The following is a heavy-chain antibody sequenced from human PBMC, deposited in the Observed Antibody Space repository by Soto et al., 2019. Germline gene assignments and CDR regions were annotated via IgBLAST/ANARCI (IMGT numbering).Heavy chain of an antibody. V-gene: IGHV3-30*18. CDR1: GFTFSSYG. J-gene: IGHJ6*03. Sequence: GGSLRLSCAASGFTFSSYGMHWVRQAPGKGLEWVAFISYDGSNKYFSDSVKGRFTISRDNSKNTLYLQMNSLRAEDTAVFYCAKDNSGGYDSYYYYYMDVWGKGTTVTVSS. CDR2: ISYDGSNK. CDR3: AKDNSGGYDSYYYYYMDV. D-gene: IGHD5-12*01.